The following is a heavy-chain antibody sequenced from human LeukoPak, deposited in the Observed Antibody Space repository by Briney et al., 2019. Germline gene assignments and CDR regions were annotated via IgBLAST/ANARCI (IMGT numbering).Heavy chain of an antibody. J-gene: IGHJ4*02. D-gene: IGHD2-15*01. CDR2: ISGSGGST. CDR1: GFTFSSYA. V-gene: IGHV3-23*01. CDR3: AKDQGSYPYYFDY. Sequence: GGSLRLSCAASGFTFSSYAMSWVRQAPGKGLEWVSAISGSGGSTYYADSVKGRFTISRDSSKNTLYLQMNSLRAEDTAVYYCAKDQGSYPYYFDYWGQGTLVTVSS.